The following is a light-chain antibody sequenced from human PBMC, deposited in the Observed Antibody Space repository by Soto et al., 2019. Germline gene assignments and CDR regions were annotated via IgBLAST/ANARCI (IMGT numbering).Light chain of an antibody. CDR3: QPYNNWPLT. Sequence: EVVMRHSPATPSVSPGEATTLSCRASQGIGDTLAWYQHKTGQTPRLIIYDTSTRATGVPTRFSGSRSGAEFNLTINSLQPEDFAVYYCQPYNNWPLTFGGGTKVDIK. CDR1: QGIGDT. CDR2: DTS. J-gene: IGKJ4*01. V-gene: IGKV3-15*01.